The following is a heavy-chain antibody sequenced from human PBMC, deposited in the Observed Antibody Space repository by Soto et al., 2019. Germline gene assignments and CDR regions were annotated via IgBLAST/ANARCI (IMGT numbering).Heavy chain of an antibody. CDR3: ARDLITIFGVVTTFHYYMDV. D-gene: IGHD3-3*01. CDR1: GFTFSSYS. V-gene: IGHV3-21*01. J-gene: IGHJ6*03. CDR2: ISSSSSYI. Sequence: PGGSLGLSCAASGFTFSSYSMNWVRQAPGKGLEWVSSISSSSSYIYYADSVKGRFTISRDNAKNSLYLQMNSLRAEDTAVYYCARDLITIFGVVTTFHYYMDVWGKGTTVTVSS.